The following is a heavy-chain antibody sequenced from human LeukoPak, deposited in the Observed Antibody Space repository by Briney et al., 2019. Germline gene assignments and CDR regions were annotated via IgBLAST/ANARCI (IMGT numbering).Heavy chain of an antibody. CDR2: ISWNSGSI. V-gene: IGHV3-9*01. Sequence: PGGSLRLSCAASGFTFDDYAMHWVRQAPGKGLEWVSGISWNSGSIGYADSVKGRFTISRDNAKNSLYLQMNSLRAEDTALYYCAKDAGATVYYFDYWGQGTLVTVSS. CDR1: GFTFDDYA. CDR3: AKDAGATVYYFDY. D-gene: IGHD1-26*01. J-gene: IGHJ4*02.